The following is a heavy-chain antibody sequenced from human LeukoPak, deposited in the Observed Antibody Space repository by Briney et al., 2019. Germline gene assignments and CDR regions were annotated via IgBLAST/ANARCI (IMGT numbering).Heavy chain of an antibody. D-gene: IGHD3-10*01. CDR1: GYTLTELS. CDR2: FDPEDGET. CDR3: ATGGLWFGELSFDY. Sequence: ASVKVSCKVSGYTLTELSMHWVRQAPGKGLEWMGGFDPEDGETIYAQKFQGRVTMTEDTSTDTAYMELSSLRSEDTAVYYCATGGLWFGELSFDYWGQGTLVTVSS. J-gene: IGHJ4*02. V-gene: IGHV1-24*01.